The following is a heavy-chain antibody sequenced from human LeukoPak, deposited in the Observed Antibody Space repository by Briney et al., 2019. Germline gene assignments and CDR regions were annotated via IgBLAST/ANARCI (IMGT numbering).Heavy chain of an antibody. Sequence: GGSLRLSCAASGFTFSNYWIHWVRQVPGKGLVWVSLINTDGSSTSYADSVKGRFTISRDNANNTVYLQMNSLRAEDTALYYCVRDATAIISFDYWGQGTLVTVSS. J-gene: IGHJ4*02. CDR3: VRDATAIISFDY. CDR2: INTDGSST. CDR1: GFTFSNYW. V-gene: IGHV3-74*01. D-gene: IGHD2-21*02.